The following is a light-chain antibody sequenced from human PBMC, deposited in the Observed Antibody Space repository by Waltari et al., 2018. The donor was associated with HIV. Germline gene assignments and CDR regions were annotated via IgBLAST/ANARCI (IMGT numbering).Light chain of an antibody. V-gene: IGLV1-40*01. J-gene: IGLJ3*02. CDR1: SPNIGAGYD. CDR2: GTS. Sequence: SVLTQPPSVSGAPGQRVTISCTGSSPNIGAGYDVHWYQQLPGTAPKHLIYGTSNRPSGVPDRFSGSKSGTSASLAITGLQAEDEADYYCQSHDSSLSGVFGGGTKLTVL. CDR3: QSHDSSLSGV.